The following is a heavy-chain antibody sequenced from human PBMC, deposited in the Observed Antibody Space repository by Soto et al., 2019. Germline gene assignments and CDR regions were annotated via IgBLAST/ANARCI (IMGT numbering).Heavy chain of an antibody. CDR2: IKSKTDGGTT. Sequence: GGSLRLSCAASGFTFSNAWINWVRQARRKGLEWVDRIKSKTDGGTTDYAAPVKGRFTISRDDSKNTLYLQMNSLKTEDTDVYYCTTGIPMDVWGQGTTVTVSS. CDR1: GFTFSNAW. CDR3: TTGIPMDV. J-gene: IGHJ6*02. V-gene: IGHV3-15*07.